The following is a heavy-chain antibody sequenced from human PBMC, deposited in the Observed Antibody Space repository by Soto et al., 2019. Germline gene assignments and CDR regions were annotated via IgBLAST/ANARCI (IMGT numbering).Heavy chain of an antibody. Sequence: QVQLVESGGGVVQPGRSLRLSCAASGFTFNRHPLHWVRQAPGKGLEWGAVIAHDGNNKYYADYVNGRFTISRVTSMNMLYLQMHVLRTEDTAIFYCARASGHIYATLHGPFDHWGQGALVTVSS. J-gene: IGHJ4*02. CDR1: GFTFNRHP. CDR2: IAHDGNNK. D-gene: IGHD2-8*01. V-gene: IGHV3-30-3*01. CDR3: ARASGHIYATLHGPFDH.